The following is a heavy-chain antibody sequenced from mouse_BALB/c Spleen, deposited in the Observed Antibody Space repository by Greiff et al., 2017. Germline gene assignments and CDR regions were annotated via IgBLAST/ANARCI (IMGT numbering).Heavy chain of an antibody. CDR3: ARRGIYGTFDY. J-gene: IGHJ2*01. Sequence: QVQLQQSGAELVRPGASVTLSCKASGYTFTDYEMHWVKQTPVHGLEWIGAIDPETGGTAYNQKFKGKATLTADKSSSTAYMELRSLTSEDSAVYYCARRGIYGTFDYWGQGTTLTVSS. D-gene: IGHD2-1*01. CDR1: GYTFTDYE. V-gene: IGHV1-15*01. CDR2: IDPETGGT.